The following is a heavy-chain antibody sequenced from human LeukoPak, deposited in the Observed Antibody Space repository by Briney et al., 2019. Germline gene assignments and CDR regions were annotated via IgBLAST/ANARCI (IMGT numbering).Heavy chain of an antibody. CDR3: AKGEGSGWYYFDY. V-gene: IGHV3-23*01. CDR1: GFTFSTYP. CDR2: ISGSGGST. J-gene: IGHJ4*02. D-gene: IGHD6-19*01. Sequence: GGSLRLSCAASGFTFSTYPMSWVRQAPGKGLEWVSGISGSGGSTYYADSVKGRFTISRDISKNTLYLQMNSLRAEDTAVYYCAKGEGSGWYYFDYWGQGSLVTVSS.